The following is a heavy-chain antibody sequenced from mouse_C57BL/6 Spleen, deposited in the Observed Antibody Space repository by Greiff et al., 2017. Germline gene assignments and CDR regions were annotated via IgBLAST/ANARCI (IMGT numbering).Heavy chain of an antibody. CDR1: GYAFTNYL. CDR2: INPGSGGT. D-gene: IGHD2-12*01. Sequence: QVQLQQSGAELVRPGTSVKVSCKASGYAFTNYLLEWVKQRPGQGLEWIGVINPGSGGTNYNEKFKGKATLTADKSSSTAYMQLSSLTSEDSAVYFCARDYNAMDYWGQGTSVTVSS. V-gene: IGHV1-54*01. J-gene: IGHJ4*01. CDR3: ARDYNAMDY.